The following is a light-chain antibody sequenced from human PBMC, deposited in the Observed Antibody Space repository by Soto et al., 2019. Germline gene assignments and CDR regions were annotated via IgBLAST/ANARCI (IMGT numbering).Light chain of an antibody. CDR2: AAS. CDR1: QSISSY. V-gene: IGKV1-39*01. Sequence: TQMTQSPSTLSASVGDRVTITCRASQSISSYLNWYQQKPGKAPKLLIYAASSLQSGVPSRFSGSGSGTDFTLTISSLQPEDFATYYCQQSYSTFTWTFGQGTKVDIK. J-gene: IGKJ1*01. CDR3: QQSYSTFTWT.